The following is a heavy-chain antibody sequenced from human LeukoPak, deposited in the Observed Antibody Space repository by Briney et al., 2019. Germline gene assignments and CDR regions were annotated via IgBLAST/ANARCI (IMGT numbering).Heavy chain of an antibody. D-gene: IGHD5-18*01. Sequence: ASVKVSCKASGYTFTSYAMHWVRQAPGQRLEWMGWINAGNGNTKYSQKFQGRVTITRDTSASTAYMELSSLRSEDTAVYYCARAWPAMDYYYDMDVWGQGTTVTVSS. J-gene: IGHJ6*02. CDR1: GYTFTSYA. CDR2: INAGNGNT. CDR3: ARAWPAMDYYYDMDV. V-gene: IGHV1-3*01.